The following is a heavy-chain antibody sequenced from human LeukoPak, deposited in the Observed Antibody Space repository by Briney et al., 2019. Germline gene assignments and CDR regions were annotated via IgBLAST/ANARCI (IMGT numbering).Heavy chain of an antibody. V-gene: IGHV3-66*02. CDR3: ARKYTTSYYSIDY. CDR2: MYSGGST. Sequence: GGSLRLSCAVSGFTVSSNYMSWVRQAPGKGLQWVSVMYSGGSTYYADSVKGRFTISRDNSNQTVYLQMNSLKTEDTALYFCARKYTTSYYSIDYWGQGTLVTVSS. J-gene: IGHJ4*02. D-gene: IGHD2-2*01. CDR1: GFTVSSNY.